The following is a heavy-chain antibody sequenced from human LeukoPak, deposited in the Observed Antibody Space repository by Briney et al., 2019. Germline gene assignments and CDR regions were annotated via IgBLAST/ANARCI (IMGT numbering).Heavy chain of an antibody. D-gene: IGHD3-16*01. J-gene: IGHJ3*02. CDR3: ARFYGGSAFDI. Sequence: GGSLRLSCAASGFTFSAYWMHGVRQAPGKGLVWVSRINSDGFSITYADSVKGRFTISRDNAKNTLYLHMNSLRGEDTAVYYCARFYGGSAFDIWGQGTMVTVSS. V-gene: IGHV3-74*01. CDR2: INSDGFSI. CDR1: GFTFSAYW.